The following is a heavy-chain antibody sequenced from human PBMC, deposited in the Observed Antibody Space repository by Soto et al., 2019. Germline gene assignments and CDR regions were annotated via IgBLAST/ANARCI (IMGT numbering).Heavy chain of an antibody. V-gene: IGHV4-39*01. J-gene: IGHJ3*02. Sequence: NPSETLSLTCTVSGGSISSSSYYWGWIRQPPGKGLEWIGSIYYSGSTYYNPSLKSRVTISVDTSKNQFSLKLSSVTAADTAVYYCARPLFLVILTGTPGEDIWGQGTMVTGSS. D-gene: IGHD3-9*01. CDR2: IYYSGST. CDR3: ARPLFLVILTGTPGEDI. CDR1: GGSISSSSYY.